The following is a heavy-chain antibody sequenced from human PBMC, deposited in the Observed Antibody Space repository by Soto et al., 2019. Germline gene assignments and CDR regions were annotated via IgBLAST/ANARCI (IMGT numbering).Heavy chain of an antibody. J-gene: IGHJ5*02. CDR3: SKWDGYGDQ. D-gene: IGHD5-12*01. CDR1: GFTFSTNS. Sequence: EVQLLASGGGLVQPGGSLRLSFAASGFTFSTNSTTWVRQAPGKGLERVCGISGGGDSTHYADSVKGRFTISRDNSKNMVYLQMNSLTADDTAVYFCSKWDGYGDQWGQGTLVTVSS. V-gene: IGHV3-23*01. CDR2: ISGGGDST.